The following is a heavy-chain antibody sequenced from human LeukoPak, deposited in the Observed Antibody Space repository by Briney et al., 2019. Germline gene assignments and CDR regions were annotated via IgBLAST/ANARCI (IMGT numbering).Heavy chain of an antibody. CDR3: ARDLITGTKVPFDY. J-gene: IGHJ4*02. Sequence: GGSLRLSCAASRVTFSIYSMNWVRQAPGKGLEWVSYISSSSTIFYADSVKGRFTISRDNAKNSLYLQMNSLRAEDTAVYYCARDLITGTKVPFDYWGQGTLVTVSS. D-gene: IGHD1-20*01. CDR1: RVTFSIYS. V-gene: IGHV3-48*01. CDR2: ISSSSTI.